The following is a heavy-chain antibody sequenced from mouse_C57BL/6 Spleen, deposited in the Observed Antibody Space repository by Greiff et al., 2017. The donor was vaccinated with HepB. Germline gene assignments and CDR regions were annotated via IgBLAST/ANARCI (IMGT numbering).Heavy chain of an antibody. J-gene: IGHJ2*01. CDR3: ARWYYGSSSLDY. V-gene: IGHV1-53*01. CDR1: GSTFTSYW. CDR2: INPSNVGT. Sequence: QVHVKQPGTELVKPGASVKLSCKASGSTFTSYWMHWVKQRPGQGLEWIGNINPSNVGTNYNEKFKSKATLTVDKSSSTAYMQLSSLTSEDPAVYYCARWYYGSSSLDYWGQGTTLTVSS. D-gene: IGHD1-1*01.